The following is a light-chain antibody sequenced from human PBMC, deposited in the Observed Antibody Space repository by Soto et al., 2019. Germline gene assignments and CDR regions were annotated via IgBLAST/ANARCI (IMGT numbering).Light chain of an antibody. V-gene: IGKV3-15*01. Sequence: EIVMMQSPATLSVSPGERATLSCRASQSVSSNLAWYQQKPGQAPRLLIYGASTRATGIPARFSGSGSGTEFTLTISSLQSGDFAVYYCQQYNNWPPWTFGQGTKLEIK. CDR2: GAS. J-gene: IGKJ2*02. CDR1: QSVSSN. CDR3: QQYNNWPPWT.